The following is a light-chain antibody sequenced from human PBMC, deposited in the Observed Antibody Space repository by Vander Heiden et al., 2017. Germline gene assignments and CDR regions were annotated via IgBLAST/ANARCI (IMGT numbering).Light chain of an antibody. CDR3: QQSHSTPWT. V-gene: IGKV1-39*01. CDR1: QSISSY. CDR2: AAS. J-gene: IGKJ1*01. Sequence: DIQMTQSPSSLSASVGDGVTITCRASQSISSYLNWYQQKPGKAPNLLIYAASSLQSGVPSRFSGSGSGTDFTLTISSLQPEDFATYYCQQSHSTPWTFGQGTKVEYK.